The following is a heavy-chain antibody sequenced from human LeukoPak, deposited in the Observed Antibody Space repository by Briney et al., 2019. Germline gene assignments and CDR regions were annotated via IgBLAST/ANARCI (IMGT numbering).Heavy chain of an antibody. Sequence: ASVKVSCKPSGYTFTGYYMHWVRQAPGQGLEWMGWINPNSGVTNYAQKFQGRVTMTRDTSISTAYMDLSRLRSDDTAVYYCARGSPAYSYDSSDYFTFQHWGQGTLVTVSS. V-gene: IGHV1-2*02. J-gene: IGHJ1*01. CDR1: GYTFTGYY. CDR3: ARGSPAYSYDSSDYFTFQH. CDR2: INPNSGVT. D-gene: IGHD3-22*01.